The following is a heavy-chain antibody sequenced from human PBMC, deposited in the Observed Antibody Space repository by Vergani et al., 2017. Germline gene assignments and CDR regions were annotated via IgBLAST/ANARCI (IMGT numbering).Heavy chain of an antibody. Sequence: EVQLLESGGNLVQPGGSLRLSCAASGFTFSTYAMTWVRQAPGKGLEWVSTLSASDRRTHYADSVKGRFTISRDISKNTLFLHMNSLRPEDTAVYYCAGDRIGVAAAGTGFDPWGQGTLVTVSS. V-gene: IGHV3-23*01. J-gene: IGHJ5*02. CDR3: AGDRIGVAAAGTGFDP. CDR1: GFTFSTYA. D-gene: IGHD6-13*01. CDR2: LSASDRRT.